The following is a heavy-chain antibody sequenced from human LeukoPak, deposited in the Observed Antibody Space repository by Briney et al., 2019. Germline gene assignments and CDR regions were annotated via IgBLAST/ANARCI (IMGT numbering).Heavy chain of an antibody. D-gene: IGHD6-13*01. Sequence: ASVKVSCKVSGYTLTELSMHWVRQAPGKGLEWMGGFDPEDGETIYAQKFQGRVTMTEDTSTDTAYMELSSLRSEDTAVYYCATLPTYSSSWYRDYWGQGTLVTVSS. CDR2: FDPEDGET. J-gene: IGHJ4*02. CDR1: GYTLTELS. CDR3: ATLPTYSSSWYRDY. V-gene: IGHV1-24*01.